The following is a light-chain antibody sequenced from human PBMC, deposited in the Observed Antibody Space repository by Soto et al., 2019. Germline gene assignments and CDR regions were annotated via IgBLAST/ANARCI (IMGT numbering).Light chain of an antibody. CDR1: QGISSY. CDR3: QQSYSTPWT. CDR2: AAS. V-gene: IGKV1-8*01. Sequence: AIRMTQSPSSFSASTGDRFTITWLASQGISSYLAWYQQKPGKAPKLLIYAASTLQSGVPSRFSGSGSGTDFTLTISSLQPEDFATYYCQQSYSTPWTFGQGTKVDIK. J-gene: IGKJ1*01.